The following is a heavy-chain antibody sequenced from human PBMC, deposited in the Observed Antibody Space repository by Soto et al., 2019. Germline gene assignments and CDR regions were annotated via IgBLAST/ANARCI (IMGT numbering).Heavy chain of an antibody. J-gene: IGHJ5*02. V-gene: IGHV3-23*01. D-gene: IGHD2-2*01. CDR3: AKLGGVSFHIVVVP. CDR1: GFTFSSYA. Sequence: GGSLRLSCAASGFTFSSYAMSWVRQAPGKGLEWVSAISGSGGSTYYADTVKGRFTISRDNSKNTLYLQMNSLRAEVASVYYCAKLGGVSFHIVVVPWGQGTLVTVSS. CDR2: ISGSGGST.